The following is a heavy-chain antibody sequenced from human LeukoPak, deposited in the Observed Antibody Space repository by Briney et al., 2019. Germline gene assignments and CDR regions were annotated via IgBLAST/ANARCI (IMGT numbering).Heavy chain of an antibody. V-gene: IGHV3-30-3*01. Sequence: GGSLRLSCAASGFTFSSYAMHWVRQAPGKGLEWVAVISYDGSNKYYADSVKGRFTISRDNSKNTLYLQMNSLRAEDTAVYYCARAVEHAFDIWGQGTMVTVSS. CDR3: ARAVEHAFDI. CDR2: ISYDGSNK. CDR1: GFTFSSYA. J-gene: IGHJ3*02. D-gene: IGHD1-1*01.